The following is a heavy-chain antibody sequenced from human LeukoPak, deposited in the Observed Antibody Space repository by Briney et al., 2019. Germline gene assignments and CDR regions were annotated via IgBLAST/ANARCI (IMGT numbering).Heavy chain of an antibody. Sequence: GESLKISCKGSGYSFTSNWIGWVRQMPGKGLEWMAIIYPGDSDSRYSPSFQGQVTISADKSISTAYLQWSSLKASDTTMYYCARGGITRSAPFDYWGQGALVTVSS. V-gene: IGHV5-51*01. CDR2: IYPGDSDS. D-gene: IGHD1-14*01. CDR3: ARGGITRSAPFDY. J-gene: IGHJ4*02. CDR1: GYSFTSNW.